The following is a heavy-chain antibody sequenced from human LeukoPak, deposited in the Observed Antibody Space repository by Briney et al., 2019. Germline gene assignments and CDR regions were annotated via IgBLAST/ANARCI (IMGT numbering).Heavy chain of an antibody. CDR3: ARARITIFGVVSQFDY. CDR2: INPNSGGT. D-gene: IGHD3-3*01. CDR1: GYTFTGYY. J-gene: IGHJ4*02. V-gene: IGHV1-2*02. Sequence: ASVKVSCKASGYTFTGYYMHWVRQAPGQGLECMGWINPNSGGTNYAQKFQGRVTMTRDTSISTAYMELSRLRSDDTAVYYCARARITIFGVVSQFDYWGQGTLDTVSS.